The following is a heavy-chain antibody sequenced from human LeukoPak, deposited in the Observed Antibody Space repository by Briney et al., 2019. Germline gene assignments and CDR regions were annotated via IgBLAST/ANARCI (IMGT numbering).Heavy chain of an antibody. CDR3: AREIRPVYYMDV. V-gene: IGHV4-31*03. Sequence: SQTLSLTCTVFGGSLNSGSYYWSWVRRHPGKGLEWIGYISYRGGAHYNPSLKSRVSISGDTSKNQFSLSVNSVTAADTAVYYCAREIRPVYYMDVWGKGTTVTVSS. J-gene: IGHJ6*03. CDR2: ISYRGGA. CDR1: GGSLNSGSYY.